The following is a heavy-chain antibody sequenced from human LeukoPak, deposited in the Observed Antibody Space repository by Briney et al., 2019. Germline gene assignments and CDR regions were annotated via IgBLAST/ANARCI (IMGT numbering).Heavy chain of an antibody. D-gene: IGHD2-21*02. J-gene: IGHJ4*02. CDR3: AKQDAYCGGDCYSIDY. CDR1: GFTFSSYA. CDR2: ISGSGGST. Sequence: AGRSLRLSCAASGFTFSSYAISWVRQAPGTGLERVSAISGSGGSTYYADSVKGRFTISRDNSKNTLYLQMNSLRAEDTAVYYCAKQDAYCGGDCYSIDYWGQGTLVTVSS. V-gene: IGHV3-23*01.